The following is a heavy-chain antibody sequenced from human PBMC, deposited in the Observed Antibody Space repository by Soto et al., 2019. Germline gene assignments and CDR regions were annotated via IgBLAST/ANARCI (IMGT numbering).Heavy chain of an antibody. J-gene: IGHJ5*02. Sequence: QVQLVQSGAEVKKPGASVKISCKASGYTFTRYTMNWVRQAPGQRLEGMGWINPDNGNTKSSQKFQDRVIITRDTSASTAYMDLSSLRSEDTAVYYCARGIATGRLAPWGQGTLVTVSS. D-gene: IGHD2-15*01. CDR3: ARGIATGRLAP. CDR2: INPDNGNT. V-gene: IGHV1-3*01. CDR1: GYTFTRYT.